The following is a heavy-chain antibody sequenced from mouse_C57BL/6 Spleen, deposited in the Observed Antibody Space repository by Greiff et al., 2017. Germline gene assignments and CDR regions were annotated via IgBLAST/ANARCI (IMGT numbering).Heavy chain of an antibody. CDR3: ARDRGFYARYFDV. CDR1: GFTFSSYA. J-gene: IGHJ1*03. Sequence: EVKLMESGGGLVKPGGSLKLSCAASGFTFSSYAMSWVRQTPEKRLEWVATISDGGSYTYYPDNVKGRFTISRDNAKNNLYLQMRHLKSEDTAMYYCARDRGFYARYFDVWGTGTTVTVSS. CDR2: ISDGGSYT. D-gene: IGHD1-1*01. V-gene: IGHV5-4*01.